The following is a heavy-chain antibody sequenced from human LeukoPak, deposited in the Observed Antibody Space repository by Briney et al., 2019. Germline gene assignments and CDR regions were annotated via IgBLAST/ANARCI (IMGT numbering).Heavy chain of an antibody. D-gene: IGHD3-16*02. CDR2: INHSGST. Sequence: SETLSLTCAVYGGSFSGYYWSWIRQPPGRGLEWIGEINHSGSTNYNPSLKSRVTISVDTSKNQFSLRLTSVTAADTAVYYCARLQKNYVWGGYRLNWFDPWGQGTLVTVSS. CDR1: GGSFSGYY. J-gene: IGHJ5*02. CDR3: ARLQKNYVWGGYRLNWFDP. V-gene: IGHV4-34*01.